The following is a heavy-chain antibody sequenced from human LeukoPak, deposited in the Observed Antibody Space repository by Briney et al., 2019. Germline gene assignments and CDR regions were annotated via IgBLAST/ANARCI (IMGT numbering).Heavy chain of an antibody. D-gene: IGHD3-10*01. CDR2: IKQDGSEK. Sequence: GGSLRLSCAASGFTFSSYWMSWVRQAPGKGLEWVANIKQDGSEKYYVDSVKGRFTISRDNAKNSLYLQMNSLRAEDTAVYYCARAGPYYYDSGSSFDYWGQGTLVTVSS. J-gene: IGHJ4*02. CDR3: ARAGPYYYDSGSSFDY. V-gene: IGHV3-7*01. CDR1: GFTFSSYW.